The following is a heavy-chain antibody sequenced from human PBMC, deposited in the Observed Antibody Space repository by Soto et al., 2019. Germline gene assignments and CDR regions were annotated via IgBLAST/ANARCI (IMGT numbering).Heavy chain of an antibody. CDR2: ISRSGST. D-gene: IGHD3-10*01. CDR3: ARVGDFGELLV. J-gene: IGHJ4*02. V-gene: IGHV4-30-2*01. CDR1: GSSISSGGYS. Sequence: SETLSLTCAVSGSSISSGGYSWTWIRQPPVKGLEWIGYISRSGSTYYNPSLKSRVTISVDRSKNQIFLKLTSVTAADTAVYYCARVGDFGELLVWGQGTPVTVSS.